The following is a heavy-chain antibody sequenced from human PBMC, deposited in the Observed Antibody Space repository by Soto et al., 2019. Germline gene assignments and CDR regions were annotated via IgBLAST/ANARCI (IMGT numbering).Heavy chain of an antibody. CDR3: ARNYYDSGGGFDY. Sequence: QAGGSLRLSCAASGFTVSSNYMSWVRQAPGKGLEWVSFIYSGGSTYYADSVKGRFTISRDNSKNTLYLQMNSLRADDTAVYYCARNYYDSGGGFDYWGQGTLVTVSS. CDR1: GFTVSSNY. D-gene: IGHD3-22*01. CDR2: IYSGGST. J-gene: IGHJ4*02. V-gene: IGHV3-53*01.